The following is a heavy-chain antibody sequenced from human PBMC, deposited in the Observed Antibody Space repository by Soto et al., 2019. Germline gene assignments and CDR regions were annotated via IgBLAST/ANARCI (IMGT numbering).Heavy chain of an antibody. CDR3: ARDGPMDRAFDI. CDR2: ISANSGNT. V-gene: IGHV1-8*01. CDR1: GYTFTSSD. Sequence: ASVKVSCKASGYTFTSSDINWVRQATGQGLEYMGWISANSGNTGYVKKFQGRVTMTRDTSTSTAYMELRSLRSDDTAVYYCARDGPMDRAFDIWGQGTMVTVSS. J-gene: IGHJ3*02. D-gene: IGHD3-10*01.